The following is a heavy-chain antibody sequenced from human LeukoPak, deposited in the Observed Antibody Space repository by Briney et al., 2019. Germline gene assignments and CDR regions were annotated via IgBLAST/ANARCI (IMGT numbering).Heavy chain of an antibody. Sequence: SETLSLTCPVSGGSISSSSYYWGWIRQPPGKGLEWIGSIYYSGSTYYNPSLKSRVTISVDTSKNQFSLKLSSVTAADTAVYYCARPGYCSSTSCPIVYWGQGTLVTVSS. D-gene: IGHD2-2*01. J-gene: IGHJ4*02. CDR2: IYYSGST. V-gene: IGHV4-39*01. CDR1: GGSISSSSYY. CDR3: ARPGYCSSTSCPIVY.